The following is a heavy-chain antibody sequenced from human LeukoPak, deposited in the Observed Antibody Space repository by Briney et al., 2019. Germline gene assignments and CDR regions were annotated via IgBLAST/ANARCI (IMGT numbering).Heavy chain of an antibody. CDR3: VRHDGRSGGTMGAFDS. J-gene: IGHJ5*01. Sequence: SETLSLTCTVSGGSISSINHHWGWVRQSPGKDLEWIGSIYNGRTTFSNPSLNSRVTISIVTSKNQFSLQLNSVTAVDTAVYYCVRHDGRSGGTMGAFDSWGQGSLVTVSS. V-gene: IGHV4-39*01. CDR1: GGSISSINHH. CDR2: IYNGRTT. D-gene: IGHD4-23*01.